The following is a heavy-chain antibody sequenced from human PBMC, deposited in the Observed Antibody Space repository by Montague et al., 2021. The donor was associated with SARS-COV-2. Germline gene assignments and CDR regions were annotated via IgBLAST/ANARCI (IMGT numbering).Heavy chain of an antibody. CDR3: VRRGGTYYYGSGSFDP. CDR1: GDSITTTTYY. CDR2: INYSGST. J-gene: IGHJ5*02. V-gene: IGHV4-39*01. D-gene: IGHD3-10*01. Sequence: SETLSLTCKVSGDSITTTTYYWVWISQPPGKGLEWIGSINYSGSTFYNPSLKSRLSMSMDTSTNQFSLRLTSMTAADTAIYYCVRRGGTYYYGSGSFDPWGQGTLVAVSS.